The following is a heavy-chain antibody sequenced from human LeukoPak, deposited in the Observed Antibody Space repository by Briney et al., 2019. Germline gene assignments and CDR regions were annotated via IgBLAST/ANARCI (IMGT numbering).Heavy chain of an antibody. D-gene: IGHD4-11*01. CDR1: GFTFSNYV. Sequence: GGSLRLSCVASGFTFSNYVMNWVRQAPEKGLECVSSISGSGTSTYYADSVKGRFTSSRDNSKNTLYLQMNSLRAEDTAIYYCANEYSKGDVWGQGTTVTVSS. V-gene: IGHV3-23*01. CDR2: ISGSGTST. CDR3: ANEYSKGDV. J-gene: IGHJ3*01.